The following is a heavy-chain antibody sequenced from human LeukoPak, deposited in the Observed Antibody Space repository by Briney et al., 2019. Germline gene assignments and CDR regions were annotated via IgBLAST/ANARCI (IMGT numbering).Heavy chain of an antibody. D-gene: IGHD5-24*01. J-gene: IGHJ4*02. Sequence: PGGSLRLSCAASGFTFSSYAMHWVRQAPGKGLEWVAVISYDGSNKYYADSVKGRFTISRDNSKNTLYLQMNSLRAEDTAVYYCARDDTINRTIDYWGQGTLVTVSS. CDR2: ISYDGSNK. CDR1: GFTFSSYA. CDR3: ARDDTINRTIDY. V-gene: IGHV3-30*04.